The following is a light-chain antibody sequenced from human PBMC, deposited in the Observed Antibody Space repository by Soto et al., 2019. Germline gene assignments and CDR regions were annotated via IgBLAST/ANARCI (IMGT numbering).Light chain of an antibody. CDR1: QSISTW. V-gene: IGKV1-5*03. CDR2: KAS. CDR3: QQYNSYSL. J-gene: IGKJ3*01. Sequence: DIPMTQSPSTLSASVGDTVIITCRASQSISTWLAWYQQKPGKAPKLLIYKASSLESGVPSRFSGSGSGTDFTLPISTLQPDDFATYYCQQYNSYSLFGPGTKVDIK.